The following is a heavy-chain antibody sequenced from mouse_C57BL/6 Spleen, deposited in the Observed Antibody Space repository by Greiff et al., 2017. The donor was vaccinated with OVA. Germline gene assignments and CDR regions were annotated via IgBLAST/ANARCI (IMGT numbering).Heavy chain of an antibody. CDR3: AREVDYYGSSFAY. V-gene: IGHV1-61*01. Sequence: VQLQQPGAELVRPGSSVKLSCKASGYTFTSYWMDWVKQRPGQGLEWIGNIYPSDSETHYNQKFKDKATLTVDKSSSTAYMQLSSLTSEDSAVYYGAREVDYYGSSFAYWGQGTLVTVSA. D-gene: IGHD1-1*01. J-gene: IGHJ3*01. CDR2: IYPSDSET. CDR1: GYTFTSYW.